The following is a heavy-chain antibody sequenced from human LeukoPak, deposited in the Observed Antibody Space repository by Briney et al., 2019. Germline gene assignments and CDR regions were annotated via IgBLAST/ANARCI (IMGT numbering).Heavy chain of an antibody. V-gene: IGHV3-53*01. Sequence: GGSLRLSCAASGFTFSSYAMSWVRQAPGKGLECISVIYSGGSTDYADSVKGRLTISRDNSKNTLYLQMNSLRAEDTAVYYCARVVDHDYGDYYLDYWGQGTLVAVSS. CDR3: ARVVDHDYGDYYLDY. CDR1: GFTFSSYA. J-gene: IGHJ4*02. D-gene: IGHD4-17*01. CDR2: IYSGGST.